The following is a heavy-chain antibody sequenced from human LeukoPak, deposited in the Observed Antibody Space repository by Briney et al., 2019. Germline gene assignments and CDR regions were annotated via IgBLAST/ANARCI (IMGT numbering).Heavy chain of an antibody. CDR2: ISSSGGST. CDR3: ARVAAFGTAAFDI. Sequence: GGSLRLSCAASGFTFSSYAMHWVRQAPGEGLEFVSAISSSGGSTYYANSVKGRFTISRDTSKNTLYLQMGSLRPEDMAVYYCARVAAFGTAAFDIWGQGTTVTVSS. CDR1: GFTFSSYA. V-gene: IGHV3-64*01. D-gene: IGHD6-13*01. J-gene: IGHJ3*02.